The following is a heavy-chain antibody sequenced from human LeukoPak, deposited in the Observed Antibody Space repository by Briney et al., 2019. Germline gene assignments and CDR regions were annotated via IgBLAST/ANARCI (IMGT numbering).Heavy chain of an antibody. V-gene: IGHV3-21*01. D-gene: IGHD3/OR15-3a*01. J-gene: IGHJ4*02. CDR1: GFTFSSYS. CDR3: ARQTGSGLFILP. CDR2: ISSSSSYI. Sequence: PGGSLRLSCAASGFTFSSYSMNWVRQAPGKGLEWVSSISSSSSYIYYADSVKGRFTISRDNAKSSLYLQMNSLRAEDTAVYYCARQTGSGLFILPGGQGTLVTVSS.